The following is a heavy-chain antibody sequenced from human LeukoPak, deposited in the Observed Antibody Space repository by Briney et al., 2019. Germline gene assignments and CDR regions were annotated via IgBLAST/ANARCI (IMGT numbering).Heavy chain of an antibody. CDR3: ARSIAAALDY. V-gene: IGHV1-18*01. J-gene: IGHJ4*02. CDR2: ISAYNGNT. CDR1: GYTFTSYG. D-gene: IGHD6-13*01. Sequence: ASVKVSCKASGYTFTSYGISWVRQAPGQGLEWMGWISAYNGNTNYAQKLERRVTMTTDTSTSTAYMELRSLRSDDTAVSYCARSIAAALDYCGQGTLVTVSS.